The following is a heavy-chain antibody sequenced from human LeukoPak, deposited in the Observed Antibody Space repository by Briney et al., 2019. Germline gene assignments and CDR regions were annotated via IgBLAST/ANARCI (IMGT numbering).Heavy chain of an antibody. D-gene: IGHD2-21*02. V-gene: IGHV4-59*13. CDR3: AGGSDTDYFNT. J-gene: IGHJ4*02. CDR1: GASISGSY. Sequence: PSETLSLTCTVSGASISGSYWSWIRQPPGRGLEWIAYIYDSGNTNYNASLKSRVTISMETSKNQFSLKVTSVTAADTAVYYCAGGSDTDYFNTWGQGTLVTVSS. CDR2: IYDSGNT.